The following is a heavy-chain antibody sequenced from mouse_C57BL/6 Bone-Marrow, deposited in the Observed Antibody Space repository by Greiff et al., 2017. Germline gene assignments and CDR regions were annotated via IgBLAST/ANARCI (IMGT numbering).Heavy chain of an antibody. V-gene: IGHV14-4*01. CDR1: GFNIKDDY. CDR3: TIHSNPYY. CDR2: IDPENGDT. D-gene: IGHD2-5*01. J-gene: IGHJ2*01. Sequence: VQLQQSGAELVRPGASVKLSCTASGFNIKDDYMHWVKQRPEQGLEWIGWIDPENGDTEYASKFQGKATITADTSSNTAYLQLSSLTSEDTAVYYCTIHSNPYYWGHGTTLTVSS.